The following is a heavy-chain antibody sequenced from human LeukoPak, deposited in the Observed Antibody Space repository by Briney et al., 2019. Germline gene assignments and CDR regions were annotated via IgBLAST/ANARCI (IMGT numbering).Heavy chain of an antibody. CDR1: GGSISSGGYS. Sequence: SQTLSLTCAVSGGSISSGGYSWSWIRQPPGKGLEWIGEINHSGSTNYNPSLKSRVTISVDTSKNQFSLKLSSVTAADTAVYYCARLNRIVVVITGYDYWGQGTLVTVSS. J-gene: IGHJ4*02. V-gene: IGHV4-30-2*01. D-gene: IGHD3-22*01. CDR2: INHSGST. CDR3: ARLNRIVVVITGYDY.